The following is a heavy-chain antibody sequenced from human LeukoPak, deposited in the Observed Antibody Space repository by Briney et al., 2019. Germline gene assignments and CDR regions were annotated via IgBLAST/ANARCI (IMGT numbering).Heavy chain of an antibody. CDR3: AREESVAATFFDY. Sequence: PGGSLRLSCAASGFTFSSHWMSWVRQAPGKGLEWVANIKQDGSEKYYVDSVKGRFTISRDNAKNSLYLQMNSLRAEDTAVYYCAREESVAATFFDYWGQGTLVTVSS. V-gene: IGHV3-7*04. D-gene: IGHD2-15*01. CDR2: IKQDGSEK. J-gene: IGHJ4*02. CDR1: GFTFSSHW.